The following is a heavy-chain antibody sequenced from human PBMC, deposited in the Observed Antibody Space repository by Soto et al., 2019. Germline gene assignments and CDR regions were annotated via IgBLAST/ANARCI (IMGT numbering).Heavy chain of an antibody. CDR1: GYTFTGYY. Sequence: QVQLVQSGAEVKKPGASVKVSCKASGYTFTGYYMHWVRQAPGQGLEGMGWINPNSGGTNYAQKFQGWVTMTRDTSFSTANRERSRRRSDDTAVYYCARGGEEQLVADYWGQGTLVTVSS. D-gene: IGHD6-6*01. V-gene: IGHV1-2*04. J-gene: IGHJ4*02. CDR2: INPNSGGT. CDR3: ARGGEEQLVADY.